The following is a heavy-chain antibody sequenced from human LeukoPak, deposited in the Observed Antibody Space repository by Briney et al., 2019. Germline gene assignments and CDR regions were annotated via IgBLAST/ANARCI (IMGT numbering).Heavy chain of an antibody. CDR3: AREGRRGNWFDP. J-gene: IGHJ5*02. Sequence: PWETLSLTCTVSGGSISSYYWTWIRQPPGKGLEWIGYVFYSGSTNYNPSLKSRVTISVDTSKNQFSLKLSSVTAADTAMYYCAREGRRGNWFDPGSQGSLVTVSS. CDR2: VFYSGST. CDR1: GGSISSYY. D-gene: IGHD2-15*01. V-gene: IGHV4-59*01.